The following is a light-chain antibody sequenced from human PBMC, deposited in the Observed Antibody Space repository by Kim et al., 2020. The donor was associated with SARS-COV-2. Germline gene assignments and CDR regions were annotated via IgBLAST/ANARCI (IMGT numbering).Light chain of an antibody. J-gene: IGLJ3*02. CDR1: SSNIGSNS. CDR3: GTWDSRLSGGV. CDR2: DNN. V-gene: IGLV1-51*01. Sequence: QSVLTQPPSVSAAPGQTVTISCSGSSSNIGSNSVSWYQQFPGTAPKLLIYDNNQRPSGIPDRFSGSKSGTSATLGITGLQTGDEADYYCGTWDSRLSGGVFGGGTKVTVL.